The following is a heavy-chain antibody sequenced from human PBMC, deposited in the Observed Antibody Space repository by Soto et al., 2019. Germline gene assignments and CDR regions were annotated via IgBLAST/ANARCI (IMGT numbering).Heavy chain of an antibody. Sequence: QLQLQESGPGLVKPSETLSLTCTVSGGSISSSSYYWGWIRQPPGKGLEWIGSIYYSGSTYYNPSLKSRVTISVDTSKNQFSLKLSSVTAADTAVYYCARRPLITAAGNYYYYYYMDVWGKGTTVTGSS. CDR2: IYYSGST. V-gene: IGHV4-39*01. D-gene: IGHD3-10*01. CDR1: GGSISSSSYY. CDR3: ARRPLITAAGNYYYYYYMDV. J-gene: IGHJ6*03.